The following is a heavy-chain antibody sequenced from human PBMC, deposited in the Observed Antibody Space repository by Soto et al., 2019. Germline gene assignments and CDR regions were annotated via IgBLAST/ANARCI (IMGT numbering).Heavy chain of an antibody. J-gene: IGHJ5*02. V-gene: IGHV1-3*01. D-gene: IGHD6-13*01. CDR2: INAANGDT. CDR1: GYTFTSYG. Sequence: ASVKCSFKASGYTFTSYGIHWVRQAPGQRLDCMGWINAANGDTKYSPKFQGRVTITRDTSASTAYMELSSLRSEDTAVYYCVRRHVSATGIDWFDPWGQGTLVTVSS. CDR3: VRRHVSATGIDWFDP.